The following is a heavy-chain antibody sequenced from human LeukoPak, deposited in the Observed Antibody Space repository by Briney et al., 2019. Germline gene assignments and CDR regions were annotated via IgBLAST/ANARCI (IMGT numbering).Heavy chain of an antibody. CDR3: ASPAHSGPYYFDY. V-gene: IGHV4-39*01. CDR2: IYYSGST. D-gene: IGHD6-13*01. CDR1: GGSISSYY. J-gene: IGHJ4*02. Sequence: SETLSLTCTVSGGSISSYYWGWIRQPPGKGLEWIGSIYYSGSTYYNPSLKSRVTISVDTSKNQFSLKLSSVTAADTAVYYCASPAHSGPYYFDYWGQGTLVTVSS.